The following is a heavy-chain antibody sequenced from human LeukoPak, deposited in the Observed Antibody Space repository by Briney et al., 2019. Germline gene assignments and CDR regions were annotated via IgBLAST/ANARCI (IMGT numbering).Heavy chain of an antibody. V-gene: IGHV3-11*01. CDR3: ARESYDSWSGYLYDY. D-gene: IGHD3-3*01. J-gene: IGHJ4*02. Sequence: GGSLRLSCAASGFTFSDYYMSWIRQAPGKGLEWVSYISSSGSTIYYADSVKGRFTISRDNAKNSLYLQMNSLRAEDTAVYYCARESYDSWSGYLYDYWGQGTLVTVSS. CDR2: ISSSGSTI. CDR1: GFTFSDYY.